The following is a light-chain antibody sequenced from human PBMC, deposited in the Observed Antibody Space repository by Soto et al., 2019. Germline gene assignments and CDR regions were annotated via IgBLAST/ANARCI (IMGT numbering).Light chain of an antibody. J-gene: IGKJ5*01. Sequence: DIQMTQSPSSLSSSVGDRFTITCRASQSISIYLNWYQQKPGKAPKLLIYAASSLQSGVPSRFSGSGSGTDFTLTISSLQPEDFATYYCQQSYSTLITFGQGTRLEIK. CDR1: QSISIY. V-gene: IGKV1-39*01. CDR3: QQSYSTLIT. CDR2: AAS.